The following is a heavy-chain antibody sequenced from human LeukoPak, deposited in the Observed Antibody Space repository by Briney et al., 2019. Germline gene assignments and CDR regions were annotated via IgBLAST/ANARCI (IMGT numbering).Heavy chain of an antibody. CDR1: GGSISRSGYY. Sequence: SETLSLTCTVSGGSISRSGYYWSWIRQPPGKGLEWIAYIEYRGSTTYNPSLRNRVTISVDTSRNQFSLKLSSVTAADTAVYYCARSRSGYSYDHAAFEVWGQGTMVTVSS. J-gene: IGHJ3*01. V-gene: IGHV4-61*08. D-gene: IGHD5-18*01. CDR2: IEYRGST. CDR3: ARSRSGYSYDHAAFEV.